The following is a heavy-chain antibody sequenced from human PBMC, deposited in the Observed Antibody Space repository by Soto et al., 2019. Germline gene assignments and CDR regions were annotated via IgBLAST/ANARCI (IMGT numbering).Heavy chain of an antibody. CDR3: ARGGGRHLRPLET. CDR1: DSVFVTSV. J-gene: IGHJ4*01. Sequence: QALLEQSGPEVKKPGDSVRISCWLYDSVFVTSVITWLRQAPGQVLEWTGWISANDGGRLFAMKFTDRHVMSTDPMRNMSYLQLWDVTSDDSAVYFCARGGGRHLRPLETWGHGTPVTVSS. D-gene: IGHD3-16*01. V-gene: IGHV1-18*01. CDR2: ISANDGGR.